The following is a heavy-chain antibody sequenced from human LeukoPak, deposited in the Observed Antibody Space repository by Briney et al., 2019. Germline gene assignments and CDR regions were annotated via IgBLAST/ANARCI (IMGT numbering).Heavy chain of an antibody. CDR1: VCTFDDYA. CDR3: AKDMQVWLGAHTHPSDY. Sequence: GGCLILACAVSVCTFDDYAVEWGRQAPGKGLGWDSWFSWYSGSVVYEDSVKGSITISRDHAKNSLYLQMSSLRAEDPALYHCAKDMQVWLGAHTHPSDYWRQGWLVTVS. D-gene: IGHD3-10*01. CDR2: FSWYSGSV. J-gene: IGHJ4*02. V-gene: IGHV3-9*01.